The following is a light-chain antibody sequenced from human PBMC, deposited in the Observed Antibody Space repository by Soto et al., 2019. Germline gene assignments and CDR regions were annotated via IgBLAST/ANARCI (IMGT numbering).Light chain of an antibody. J-gene: IGKJ1*01. CDR1: QSIVYSDGKAY. CDR2: KAS. CDR3: MHGTHRPPT. Sequence: DVVMTQSPVSLSVTLGQPASISCRSSQSIVYSDGKAYLSWFQQRPGQSPRRLIYKASNRDSGVXDXFSGSGSGTDFTLQIDRVEAADVGFYYCMHGTHRPPTFGRGTRVEIK. V-gene: IGKV2-30*01.